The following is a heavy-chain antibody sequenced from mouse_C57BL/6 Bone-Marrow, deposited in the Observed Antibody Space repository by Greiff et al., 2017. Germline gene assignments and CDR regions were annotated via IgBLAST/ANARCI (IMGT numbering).Heavy chain of an antibody. D-gene: IGHD1-1*01. CDR3: ARFLRPRYAMDY. CDR2: IYPGSGST. Sequence: QVQLQQPGAELVKPGASVKMSCKASGYAFTSYWITWVKQRPGQGLEWIGDIYPGSGSTNYNEKFKSKATLTVDTSSSTAYMQLSSLTSEYSAVYDCARFLRPRYAMDYWGQGNSVTVSS. J-gene: IGHJ4*01. CDR1: GYAFTSYW. V-gene: IGHV1-55*01.